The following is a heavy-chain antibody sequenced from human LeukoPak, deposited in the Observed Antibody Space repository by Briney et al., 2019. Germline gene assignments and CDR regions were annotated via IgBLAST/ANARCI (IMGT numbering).Heavy chain of an antibody. CDR2: INPNSGDT. J-gene: IGHJ4*02. Sequence: ASVKVSCKASGYTFTGYYMHWVRQAPGQGLEWMGWINPNSGDTNYAQKFQGRVTMTRDTSISTAYMELSRLRSDDTAVYYCARASRDGYKSLGYWGQGTLVTVSS. CDR3: ARASRDGYKSLGY. V-gene: IGHV1-2*02. D-gene: IGHD5-24*01. CDR1: GYTFTGYY.